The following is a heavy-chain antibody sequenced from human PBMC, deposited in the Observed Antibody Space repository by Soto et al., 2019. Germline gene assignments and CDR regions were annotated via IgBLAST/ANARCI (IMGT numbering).Heavy chain of an antibody. CDR3: ARGTPDLLGTPFTVYYYGMDV. CDR1: GGSISTYY. D-gene: IGHD7-27*01. V-gene: IGHV4-59*01. J-gene: IGHJ6*02. Sequence: SETLSLTCTVSGGSISTYYWSWIRQPPGKGLEWIGYIYYSGSTNYNPSLKSRVTISVDTSKNQFSLKLSSVTAAGTAVYYCARGTPDLLGTPFTVYYYGMDVWGQGTTVTVSS. CDR2: IYYSGST.